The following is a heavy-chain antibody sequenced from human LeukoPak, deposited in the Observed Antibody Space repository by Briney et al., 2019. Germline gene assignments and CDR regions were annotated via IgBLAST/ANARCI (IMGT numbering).Heavy chain of an antibody. J-gene: IGHJ4*02. Sequence: PGGSLRLSCAASGFTFSSHAMHWVRQAPGKGLEWVAVTSYDGSNNYYADSVKGRFTISRDNSKNTVYVQMNSLRGDDTAVYYCARDRGPGDYFFYFDYWGQGTLVTVSS. CDR2: TSYDGSNN. CDR3: ARDRGPGDYFFYFDY. D-gene: IGHD4-17*01. V-gene: IGHV3-30-3*01. CDR1: GFTFSSHA.